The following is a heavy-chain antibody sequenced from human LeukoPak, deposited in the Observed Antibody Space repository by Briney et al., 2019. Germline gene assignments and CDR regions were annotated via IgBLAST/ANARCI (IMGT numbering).Heavy chain of an antibody. V-gene: IGHV3-74*01. Sequence: GGSLRLSCAASGFTFSDYWIHWVRQAPGKGLVWVSHINSDGSSATYADSVKGRFTISRAKAKNTVYLQMNSLRAEDTAVYFCARGGVGCFDYWGQGALVTVSS. CDR1: GFTFSDYW. CDR3: ARGGVGCFDY. CDR2: INSDGSSA. D-gene: IGHD6-19*01. J-gene: IGHJ4*02.